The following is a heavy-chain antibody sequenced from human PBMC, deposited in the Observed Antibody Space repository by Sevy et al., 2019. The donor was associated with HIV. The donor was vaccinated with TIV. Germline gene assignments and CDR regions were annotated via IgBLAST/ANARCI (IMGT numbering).Heavy chain of an antibody. Sequence: ASVKVSCKASGYTFTNYGITWVRQAPGQGLEWMGWITTYNGKTNYVEKLQGRVTMTTDTSTSTAYMELRSLRSDDTAVYYCARVYGLVPAASYPNYGMDVWGQGTTVTVSS. V-gene: IGHV1-18*01. J-gene: IGHJ6*02. D-gene: IGHD2-2*01. CDR1: GYTFTNYG. CDR3: ARVYGLVPAASYPNYGMDV. CDR2: ITTYNGKT.